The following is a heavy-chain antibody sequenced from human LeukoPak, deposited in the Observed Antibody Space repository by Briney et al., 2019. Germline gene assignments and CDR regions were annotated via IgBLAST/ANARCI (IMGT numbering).Heavy chain of an antibody. CDR2: INQDGSDK. V-gene: IGHV3-7*03. CDR1: GFTFSSYW. J-gene: IGHJ3*02. CDR3: AKDLWSGGSCCDAFDI. Sequence: GGSLRLSCAASGFTFSSYWMSWVRQAPGKGLEWVANINQDGSDKNYVDSVKGRFTISRDNSKNTLYLQMNSLRVEDTAVYYCAKDLWSGGSCCDAFDIWGQGTMVTVSS. D-gene: IGHD2-15*01.